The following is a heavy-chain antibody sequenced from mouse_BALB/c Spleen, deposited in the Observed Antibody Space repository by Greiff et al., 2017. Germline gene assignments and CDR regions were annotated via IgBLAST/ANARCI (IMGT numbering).Heavy chain of an antibody. V-gene: IGHV1-54*01. CDR1: GYAFTNYL. D-gene: IGHD2-10*02. J-gene: IGHJ4*01. CDR3: ARRGYAYAMDY. Sequence: ESGAELVRPGTSVKVSCKASGYAFTNYLIEWVKQRPGQGLEWIGVINPGSGGTNYNEKFKGKATLTADKSSSTAYMQLSSLTSDDSAVYFCARRGYAYAMDYWGQGTSVTVSS. CDR2: INPGSGGT.